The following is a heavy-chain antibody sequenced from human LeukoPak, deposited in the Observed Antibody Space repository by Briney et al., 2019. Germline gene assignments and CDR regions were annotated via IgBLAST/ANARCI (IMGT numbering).Heavy chain of an antibody. CDR1: GFTFSNYA. CDR3: AGRVTGYSSGYVY. V-gene: IGHV3-23*01. CDR2: ISGSAHKI. D-gene: IGHD5-18*01. J-gene: IGHJ4*02. Sequence: GGSLRLSCVASGFTFSNYAMSWVRQAPERGLDWVSVISGSAHKIRYADSVKGRFTISRDNSENTVYLQMNNLRAEDTALYYCAGRVTGYSSGYVYWGQGALVTVSS.